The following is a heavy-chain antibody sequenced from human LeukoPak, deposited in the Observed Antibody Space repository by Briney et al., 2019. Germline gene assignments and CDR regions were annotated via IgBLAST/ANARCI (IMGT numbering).Heavy chain of an antibody. CDR2: IYYSGST. Sequence: KPSETLSLTCTVSGGSISSSSYYWGWIRQPPGKGLEWIGSIYYSGSTYYNPSLKSRVTISVDTSKNQFSLKLSSVTAADTAVYYCARDPSPASQKYYYDSSGQYYFDYWGQGTLVTVSS. D-gene: IGHD3-22*01. V-gene: IGHV4-39*07. CDR1: GGSISSSSYY. CDR3: ARDPSPASQKYYYDSSGQYYFDY. J-gene: IGHJ4*02.